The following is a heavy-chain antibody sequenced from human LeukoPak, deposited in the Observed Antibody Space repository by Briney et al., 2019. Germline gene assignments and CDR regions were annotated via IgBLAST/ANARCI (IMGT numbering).Heavy chain of an antibody. CDR3: ARAIEWLGYFDY. V-gene: IGHV3-7*01. CDR1: EFGDYW. CDR2: IKQDGSEK. D-gene: IGHD3-3*01. Sequence: GGSLRLSCAASEFGDYWMGWVRQAPGKGLEWVANIKQDGSEKYYVDSVKGRFTISRDNSKNSLYLQMNSLRAEDTAVYFCARAIEWLGYFDYWGQGTLVTVSS. J-gene: IGHJ4*02.